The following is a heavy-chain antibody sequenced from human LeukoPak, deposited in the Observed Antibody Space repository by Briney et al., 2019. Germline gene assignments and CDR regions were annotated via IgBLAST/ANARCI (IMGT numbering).Heavy chain of an antibody. CDR3: ARDPRWLTPDCTSTSCYETYFDP. Sequence: SETLSLTCGVSGYSISSGYQWAWTRQSPGKGLEWIGSIYHSGSAHYNPSLKSRVTISVETSKNQFSLNMYSVTAADTAVYYCARDPRWLTPDCTSTSCYETYFDPWGQGTLVTVSS. CDR1: GYSISSGYQ. CDR2: IYHSGSA. D-gene: IGHD2-2*01. J-gene: IGHJ5*02. V-gene: IGHV4-38-2*02.